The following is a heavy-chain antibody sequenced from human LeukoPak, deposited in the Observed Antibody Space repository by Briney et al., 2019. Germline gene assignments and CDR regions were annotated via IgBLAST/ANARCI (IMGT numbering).Heavy chain of an antibody. D-gene: IGHD4-17*01. CDR1: GGSISSYY. V-gene: IGHV4-59*08. J-gene: IGHJ4*02. CDR3: ARARDDYGDYEDYYFDY. CDR2: IYYSGST. Sequence: PSETLSLTCTVSGGSISSYYWSWIRQPPGKGLEWIGYIYYSGSTNYNPSLKSRVTISVDTSKNQFSLKLSSVTAADTAVYYCARARDDYGDYEDYYFDYWGQGTLVTVSS.